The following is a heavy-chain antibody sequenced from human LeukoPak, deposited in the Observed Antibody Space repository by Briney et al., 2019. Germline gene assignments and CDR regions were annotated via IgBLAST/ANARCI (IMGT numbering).Heavy chain of an antibody. CDR3: ARGSIAVAGKAFDY. CDR2: IYYSGST. J-gene: IGHJ4*02. D-gene: IGHD6-19*01. Sequence: PSETLSLTCTVSGGSISSSSYYWGWIRQPPGKGLEWIGSIYYSGSTYYTPSLKSRVTISVDTSKNQFSLKLSSVTAADTAVYYCARGSIAVAGKAFDYWGQGTLVTVSS. CDR1: GGSISSSSYY. V-gene: IGHV4-39*07.